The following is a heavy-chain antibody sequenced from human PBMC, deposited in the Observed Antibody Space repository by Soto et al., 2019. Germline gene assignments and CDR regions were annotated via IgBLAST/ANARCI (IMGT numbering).Heavy chain of an antibody. J-gene: IGHJ6*01. CDR3: ARGGSTHYYWGLGV. CDR2: VAASGST. Sequence: ETLSLTCTVSGGSISGFFWTWVRQPPGMPLEGLGHVAASGSTAYNPSLRSRLSLSLDVSKNRFSLELTSVTAADTATYFCARGGSTHYYWGLGVWGRGTTVAASS. CDR1: GGSISGFF. V-gene: IGHV4-4*07.